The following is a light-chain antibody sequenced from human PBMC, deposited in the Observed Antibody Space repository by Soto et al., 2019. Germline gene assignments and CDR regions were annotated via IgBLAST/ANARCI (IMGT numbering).Light chain of an antibody. CDR3: CSYAGSYTLV. J-gene: IGLJ3*02. CDR2: DVS. V-gene: IGLV2-11*01. CDR1: SSDVGAYNW. Sequence: QSALTQPRSVSGSPGQSVTISCAGTSSDVGAYNWVSWYQQHPGKVPKLIIYDVSRRPSGVPDRFSGSKSGNTASLTISGLQADAEADYYCCSYAGSYTLVFGGGTKVTVL.